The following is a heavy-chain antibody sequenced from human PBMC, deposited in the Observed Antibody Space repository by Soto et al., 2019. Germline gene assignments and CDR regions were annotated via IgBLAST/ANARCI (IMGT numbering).Heavy chain of an antibody. CDR3: ARGGGVTTTYHYYYYGMDV. CDR1: GFTFSSYA. D-gene: IGHD4-4*01. Sequence: GGSLRLSCAASGFTFSSYAMHWVRQAPGKGLEWVAVISYDGSNKYYADSVKGRFTISRDNSKNTLYLQMNSLRAEDTAVYYCARGGGVTTTYHYYYYGMDVWGQGTTVTVSS. J-gene: IGHJ6*02. CDR2: ISYDGSNK. V-gene: IGHV3-30-3*01.